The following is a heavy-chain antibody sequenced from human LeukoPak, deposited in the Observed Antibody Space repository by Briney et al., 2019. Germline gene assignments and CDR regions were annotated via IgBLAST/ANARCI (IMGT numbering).Heavy chain of an antibody. D-gene: IGHD3-22*01. CDR3: AREGDSSGYSSFDY. CDR2: ISYDGSNK. J-gene: IGHJ4*02. Sequence: PGRSLRLSCAASGFTFSSYVMYWVRQAPGKGLEWVAVISYDGSNKYYADSVKGRFTISRDNSKNTLYLQMNSLRAEDTAVYYCAREGDSSGYSSFDYWGQGTLVTVSS. V-gene: IGHV3-30*04. CDR1: GFTFSSYV.